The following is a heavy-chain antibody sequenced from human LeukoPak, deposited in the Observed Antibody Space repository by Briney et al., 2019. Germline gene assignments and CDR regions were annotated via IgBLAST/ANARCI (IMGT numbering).Heavy chain of an antibody. CDR3: ARVPPGDYYYYGMDV. CDR1: GFTFSSYP. J-gene: IGHJ6*02. CDR2: ISSSGSYI. V-gene: IGHV3-21*01. Sequence: GGSLRLSCAASGFTFSSYPMNWVRQAPGKGLEWVSSISSSGSYIFYRDSVKGRFTISRDNAKNSLYLQMISLRAEDTAVYYCARVPPGDYYYYGMDVWGQGTTVTVSS.